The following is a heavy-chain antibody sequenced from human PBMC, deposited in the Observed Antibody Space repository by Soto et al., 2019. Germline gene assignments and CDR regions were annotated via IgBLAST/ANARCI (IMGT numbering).Heavy chain of an antibody. Sequence: PGGSLRLSCAASGFTFSSYGMHWVRQAPGKGLEWVAVIWYDGSNKYYADSVKGRFTISRDNSKNTLYLQMNSLRAEDTAVYYCARGLKVRGVKVHYGMDVWGQGTTVTVSS. J-gene: IGHJ6*02. D-gene: IGHD3-10*01. CDR3: ARGLKVRGVKVHYGMDV. V-gene: IGHV3-33*01. CDR1: GFTFSSYG. CDR2: IWYDGSNK.